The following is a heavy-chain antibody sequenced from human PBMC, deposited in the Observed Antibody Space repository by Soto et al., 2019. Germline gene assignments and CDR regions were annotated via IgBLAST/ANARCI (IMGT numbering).Heavy chain of an antibody. CDR3: SMVQVFVVAGSIFDY. D-gene: IGHD6-19*01. V-gene: IGHV4-38-2*02. Sequence: SETLSLTCTVSGYSISGPSYWAWLRQAPGKGPEWIASIYHGGTTFYNPSLKSRISISVDTSNNQFSLKLRSVTAEDTAVYYCSMVQVFVVAGSIFDYWSHGSLVIGSS. CDR2: IYHGGTT. CDR1: GYSISGPSY. J-gene: IGHJ4*01.